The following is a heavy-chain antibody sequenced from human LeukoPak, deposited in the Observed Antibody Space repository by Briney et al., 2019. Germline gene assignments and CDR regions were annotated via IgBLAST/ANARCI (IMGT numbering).Heavy chain of an antibody. J-gene: IGHJ6*02. Sequence: GGSLRLSCAASGFTCSTYVMSWVRQAPGKGLEWLSLILHNGDSTYYADSVKGRFTISRDNSKNTLYLQMNSLRAEDTAVYYCARGEQWLVYGMDVWGQGTTVTVSS. CDR1: GFTCSTYV. CDR2: ILHNGDST. D-gene: IGHD6-19*01. CDR3: ARGEQWLVYGMDV. V-gene: IGHV3-23*01.